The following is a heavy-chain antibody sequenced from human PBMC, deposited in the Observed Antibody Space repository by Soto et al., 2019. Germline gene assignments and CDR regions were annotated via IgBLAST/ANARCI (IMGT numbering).Heavy chain of an antibody. J-gene: IGHJ6*02. CDR1: GGTFSNYA. V-gene: IGHV1-69*13. D-gene: IGHD4-17*01. CDR3: ARDSYNDYGGNFESYGMDV. Sequence: ASVKVSCKASGGTFSNYAISWVRQAPGQGLEWMGGIIPIFGTANYAQKFQGRVTITADESTSTAYMELSSLRSEDTAVYYCARDSYNDYGGNFESYGMDVWGQGTTVTVSS. CDR2: IIPIFGTA.